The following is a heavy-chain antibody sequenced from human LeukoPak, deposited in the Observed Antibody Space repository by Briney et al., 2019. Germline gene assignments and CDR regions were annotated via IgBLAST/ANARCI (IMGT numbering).Heavy chain of an antibody. J-gene: IGHJ4*02. D-gene: IGHD2-21*02. V-gene: IGHV3-30*02. CDR2: IRYDGSSQ. Sequence: GGSLRLSCAASGFTFSSYAMSWVRQAPGKGLEWVSSIRYDGSSQYYVDSVKGRFTISRDNSKNTLYLQVTSLRAEDTAVYYCAKDGCGGDCYVDYWGQGALVTVSS. CDR1: GFTFSSYA. CDR3: AKDGCGGDCYVDY.